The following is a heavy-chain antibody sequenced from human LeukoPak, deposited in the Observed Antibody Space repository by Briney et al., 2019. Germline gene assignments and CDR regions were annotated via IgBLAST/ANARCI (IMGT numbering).Heavy chain of an antibody. CDR1: GGSISSGSYY. J-gene: IGHJ6*03. V-gene: IGHV4-61*02. Sequence: SETLSLTCTVSGGSISSGSYYWRWIRQPAGKGLEWIVRIYTSGSTNYNPSLKSRVTISVDTSKNQFSLKLSSVTAADTAVYYCARLGDGYNLVGVYYMDVWGKGTTVTISS. CDR3: ARLGDGYNLVGVYYMDV. D-gene: IGHD5-24*01. CDR2: IYTSGST.